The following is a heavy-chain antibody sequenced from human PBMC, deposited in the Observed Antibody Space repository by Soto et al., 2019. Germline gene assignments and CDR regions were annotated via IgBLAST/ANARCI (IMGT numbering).Heavy chain of an antibody. D-gene: IGHD2-15*01. CDR3: ATGYSYFDY. J-gene: IGHJ4*02. Sequence: SETLSLTCTVSGGSISSSYYYWSCLRQPPGKGLEWIGYIYYSGSTSYNPSLKSQVTISVDTSKNQFSLKLSSVTAADTAVYYCATGYSYFDYWGQGTLVTVSS. CDR1: GGSISSSYYY. CDR2: IYYSGST. V-gene: IGHV4-30-4*01.